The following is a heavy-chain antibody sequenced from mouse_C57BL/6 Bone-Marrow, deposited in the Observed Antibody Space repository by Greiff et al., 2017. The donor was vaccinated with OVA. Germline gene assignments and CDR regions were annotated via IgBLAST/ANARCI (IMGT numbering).Heavy chain of an antibody. V-gene: IGHV1-67*01. Sequence: VKLMESGPELVRPGVSVKISCKGSGYTFTDYAMHWVKQSHAKSLEWIGVISTYYGDASYNQKFKDKATMTVDKSSSTAYMELARLTSEDSAVYYCARSPVVTTRDYFDYWGQGTTLTVSS. CDR3: ARSPVVTTRDYFDY. D-gene: IGHD1-1*01. J-gene: IGHJ2*01. CDR2: ISTYYGDA. CDR1: GYTFTDYA.